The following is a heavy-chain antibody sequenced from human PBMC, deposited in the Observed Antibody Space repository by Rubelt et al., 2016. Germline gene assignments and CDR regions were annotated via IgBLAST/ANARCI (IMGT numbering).Heavy chain of an antibody. Sequence: SIYHSGSTYYNPSLKSRVTISVDTSKNQFSLKLSSGTAADTAVYYCARIIGDPYAFDIWGQGTMVTVSS. J-gene: IGHJ3*02. D-gene: IGHD4-17*01. CDR2: IYHSGST. V-gene: IGHV4-38-2*01. CDR3: ARIIGDPYAFDI.